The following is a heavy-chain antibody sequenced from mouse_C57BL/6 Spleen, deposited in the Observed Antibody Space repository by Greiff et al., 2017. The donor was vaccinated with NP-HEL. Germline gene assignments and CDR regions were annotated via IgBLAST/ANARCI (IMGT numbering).Heavy chain of an antibody. CDR3: AKIKAEGIYYGIFDY. J-gene: IGHJ2*01. CDR1: GFTFSDYG. Sequence: EVQGVESGGGLVKPGGSLKLSCAASGFTFSDYGMHWVRQAPEKGLEWVAYISSGSSTIYYADTVKGRFTISRDNAKNTLCLQMTSLRSEDTAMDYCAKIKAEGIYYGIFDYWGQGTTLTVSS. V-gene: IGHV5-17*01. D-gene: IGHD1-1*01. CDR2: ISSGSSTI.